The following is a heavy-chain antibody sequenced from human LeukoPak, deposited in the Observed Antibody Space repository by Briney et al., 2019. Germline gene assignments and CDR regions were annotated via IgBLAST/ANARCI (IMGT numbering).Heavy chain of an antibody. CDR1: GFTFSGAH. CDR3: STAVRTRFDY. D-gene: IGHD1-1*01. CDR2: IISKADGYAT. J-gene: IGHJ4*02. V-gene: IGHV3-73*01. Sequence: QSGGSLRLSCAASGFTFSGAHMHWVRQASGKGLKWVGRIISKADGYATAYAASMKGRFTISRDDSKNTAYLQMSSLKTEDTAVYFCSTAVRTRFDYWGQGILVTVSS.